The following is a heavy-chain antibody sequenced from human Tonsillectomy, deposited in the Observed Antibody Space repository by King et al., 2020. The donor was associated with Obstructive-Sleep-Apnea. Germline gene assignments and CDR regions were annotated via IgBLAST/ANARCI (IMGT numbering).Heavy chain of an antibody. Sequence: VQLVESGAEVKKPGSSVKVSCKASGGTFSNYAISWVRQAPGQGLEWMGGTIPIFGTPSYAQNFQGRVTITADDSMSTAYMELSRLTSEDTAVYYCARGGPEHHYYYAMDVWGHGTTVTVSS. CDR3: ARGGPEHHYYYAMDV. J-gene: IGHJ6*02. D-gene: IGHD1-14*01. CDR2: TIPIFGTP. V-gene: IGHV1-69*01. CDR1: GGTFSNYA.